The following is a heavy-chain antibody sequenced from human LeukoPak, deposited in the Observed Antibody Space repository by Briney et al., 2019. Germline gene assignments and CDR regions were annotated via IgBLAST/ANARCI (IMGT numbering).Heavy chain of an antibody. CDR3: AREDQLHNWFDP. D-gene: IGHD2-2*01. J-gene: IGHJ5*02. CDR1: GGSISSGSYY. V-gene: IGHV4-61*02. CDR2: IYTSGST. Sequence: SETLSLTCTVSGGSISSGSYYWSWIRQPAGKGLEWIGRIYTSGSTNYNPSLKSRVTISVDTSKNQFSLKLSSVTAADTAVYYCAREDQLHNWFDPWGQGTLVTVSS.